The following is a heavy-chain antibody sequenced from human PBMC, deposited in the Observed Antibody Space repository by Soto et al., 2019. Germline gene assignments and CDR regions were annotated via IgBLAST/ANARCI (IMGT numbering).Heavy chain of an antibody. D-gene: IGHD2-15*01. CDR3: AREGYCSGGSCYSVWFDP. Sequence: QVQLVQSGAEVKKPGASVKVSCKASGYTFTSYGISWVRQAPGKGLEGMGWISAYNGNTNYAQKPQGRVTMTTDTSTSTAYMELRSLRSDDTAVYYCAREGYCSGGSCYSVWFDPWGQGTLVTVSS. CDR1: GYTFTSYG. V-gene: IGHV1-18*01. J-gene: IGHJ5*02. CDR2: ISAYNGNT.